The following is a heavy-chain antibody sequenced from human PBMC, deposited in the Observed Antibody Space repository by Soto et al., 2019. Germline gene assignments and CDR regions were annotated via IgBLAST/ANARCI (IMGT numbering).Heavy chain of an antibody. J-gene: IGHJ6*02. CDR2: ISAYNGNT. V-gene: IGHV1-18*01. Sequence: QVHLVQSGAEVKKPGASVKVSCKASGYTFTSYGITWVRQAPGQGLEWMGWISAYNGNTNYAQNLQGRVTMTTDTSTSTAYMGLRSLRSDDTAVYYCARVPGYYYYDGMDVWGQGTTVTVSS. CDR3: ARVPGYYYYDGMDV. CDR1: GYTFTSYG.